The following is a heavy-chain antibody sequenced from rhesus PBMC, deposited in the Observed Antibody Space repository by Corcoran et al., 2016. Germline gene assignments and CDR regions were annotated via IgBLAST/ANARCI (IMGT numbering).Heavy chain of an antibody. J-gene: IGHJ4*01. CDR2: VDPEDGEA. CDR1: GYTFTDYY. V-gene: IGHV1-111*02. D-gene: IGHD6-37*01. Sequence: EVQLVQSGAEVKKPGASVKLSCKASGYTFTDYYLHWVRPDPGKGLEWRGRVDPEDGEAIHAQKFHDRVTITADTSTDTAYMELSSLRSEDTAVYYCATRIAVAMDYWGQGVRVTVSS. CDR3: ATRIAVAMDY.